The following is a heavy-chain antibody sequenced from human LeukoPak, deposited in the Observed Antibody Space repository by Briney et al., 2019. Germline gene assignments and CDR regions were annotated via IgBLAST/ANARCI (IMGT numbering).Heavy chain of an antibody. CDR3: ARDVAVATSLEWFDP. V-gene: IGHV1-18*01. J-gene: IGHJ5*02. D-gene: IGHD5-12*01. CDR1: GYSFDKFD. Sequence: ASVKVSCKASGYSFDKFDLSWVRQAPGQGLEWMGWISPSNDDTKYARNFQGRVTLTTDTSTSTVYMELTNLRSDDTAVYYFARDVAVATSLEWFDPWGQGTLVTVSS. CDR2: ISPSNDDT.